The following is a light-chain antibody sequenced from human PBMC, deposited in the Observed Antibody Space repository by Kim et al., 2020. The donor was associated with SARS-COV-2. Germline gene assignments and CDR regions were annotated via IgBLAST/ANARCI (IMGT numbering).Light chain of an antibody. Sequence: QSVVTQPASVSGSPGQSITISCTGTSSDVGGYNYVSWYQQYPGKAPKLMIYDVFKRPSGVSNRFSGSKSDNTASLTISGLQAEDEAEYYCASYRSSGYVFGTGTKVTV. CDR3: ASYRSSGYV. CDR1: SSDVGGYNY. V-gene: IGLV2-14*03. J-gene: IGLJ1*01. CDR2: DVF.